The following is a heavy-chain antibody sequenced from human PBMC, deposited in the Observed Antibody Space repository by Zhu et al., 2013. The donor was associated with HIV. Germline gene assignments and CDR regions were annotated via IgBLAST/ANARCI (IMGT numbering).Heavy chain of an antibody. Sequence: QVQLVQSGAEVKKPGSSVKVSCKASGGTFSSYAISWVRQAPGQGLEWMGGIIPIFGTANYAQKFQGRVTITADKSTSTAYMELSSLRSEDTAVYYCARAGGIVVVTAYEEGAFDYWGQGTLVTVSS. J-gene: IGHJ4*02. V-gene: IGHV1-69*06. CDR2: IIPIFGTA. D-gene: IGHD2-21*02. CDR3: ARAGGIVVVTAYEEGAFDY. CDR1: GGTFSSYA.